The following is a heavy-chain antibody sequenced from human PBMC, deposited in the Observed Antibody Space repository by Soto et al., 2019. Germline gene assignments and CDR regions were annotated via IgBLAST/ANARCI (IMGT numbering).Heavy chain of an antibody. Sequence: EVQLVESGGGLVKPGGSLRLSCAASGFTFSSYSMNWVRQAPGKGLEWVSSISSSSSYIYYADSVKGRFTISRDNAKNSLYLQMNSLRAEDTAVYYCARGQLGERGLSYFDYWGQGTLVTVSS. V-gene: IGHV3-21*01. CDR3: ARGQLGERGLSYFDY. CDR1: GFTFSSYS. J-gene: IGHJ4*02. CDR2: ISSSSSYI. D-gene: IGHD6-6*01.